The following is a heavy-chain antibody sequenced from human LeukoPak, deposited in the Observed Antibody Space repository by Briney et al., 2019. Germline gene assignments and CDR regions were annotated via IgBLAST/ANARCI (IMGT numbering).Heavy chain of an antibody. V-gene: IGHV1-2*02. J-gene: IGHJ4*02. CDR2: INPNSGGT. CDR3: ARDLEGYHYGSGNYPQ. Sequence: ASVKVSCKASGYTFTGYYIHWVRQAPGQGLEWMGFINPNSGGTNYARQFQGRVTMTRDTSISTAYMELSSLTSDDTAVYYCARDLEGYHYGSGNYPQWGQGTLVTVSS. D-gene: IGHD3-10*01. CDR1: GYTFTGYY.